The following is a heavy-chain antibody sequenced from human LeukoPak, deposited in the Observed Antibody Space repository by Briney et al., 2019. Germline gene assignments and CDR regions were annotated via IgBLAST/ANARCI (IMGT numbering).Heavy chain of an antibody. D-gene: IGHD5-18*01. CDR2: IYYSGST. CDR1: GGSISSYY. J-gene: IGHJ4*02. CDR3: ASQRGYAYGFDS. V-gene: IGHV4-59*08. Sequence: KSSETLSLTCTVSGGSISSYYWSWIRQPPGKGLEWIGYIYYSGSTNYNPSLKSRVTISVDPSKNQVALKVKSVTTEDTAVYYCASQRGYAYGFDSWGQGTRVTVSP.